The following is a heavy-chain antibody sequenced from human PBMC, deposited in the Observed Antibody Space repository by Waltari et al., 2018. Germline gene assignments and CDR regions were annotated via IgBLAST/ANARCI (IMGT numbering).Heavy chain of an antibody. CDR3: ARDISGWSFDY. J-gene: IGHJ4*02. Sequence: QVQLVQSGAEVKKPGASVKVSCKTSGYTFTGYYMHWVRQAPGQGLEWMGWINLISGGLNFAQKFRDRVTMTRDTSISTAYMELSRLRSDDTAVYYCARDISGWSFDYWGQGTLVTVSS. V-gene: IGHV1-2*02. CDR1: GYTFTGYY. D-gene: IGHD6-19*01. CDR2: INLISGGL.